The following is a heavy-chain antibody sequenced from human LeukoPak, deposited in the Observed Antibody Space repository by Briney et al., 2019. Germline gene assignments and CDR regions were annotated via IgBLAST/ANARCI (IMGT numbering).Heavy chain of an antibody. CDR1: GFTFSSYG. CDR2: IWYDGSNK. V-gene: IGHV3-33*01. CDR3: ARDRAAYCGDYSTDY. Sequence: PGRSLRLSCAASGFTFSSYGMHWVRQAPGKGLEWVAVIWYDGSNKYYADSVKGRFTISRDNSKNTLYLQMNSLRAEDTAVYYCARDRAAYCGDYSTDYWGEGILVTVSS. D-gene: IGHD4-17*01. J-gene: IGHJ4*02.